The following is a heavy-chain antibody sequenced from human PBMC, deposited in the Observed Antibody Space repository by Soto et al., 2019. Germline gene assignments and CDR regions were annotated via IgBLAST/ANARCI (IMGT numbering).Heavy chain of an antibody. CDR3: ARIASAGRGWDV. CDR1: GFTFSSYW. D-gene: IGHD6-13*01. CDR2: IKQDGSEK. V-gene: IGHV3-7*01. J-gene: IGHJ6*02. Sequence: EVQLVESGGGLVQPGGSLRLSCAASGFTFSSYWMSWVRQAPVKGREWVGNIKQDGSEKDYVDFMEGRFTISRDHAENSLYLQMNRLRAEDAAVYYCARIASAGRGWDVWGQGTTVVVAS.